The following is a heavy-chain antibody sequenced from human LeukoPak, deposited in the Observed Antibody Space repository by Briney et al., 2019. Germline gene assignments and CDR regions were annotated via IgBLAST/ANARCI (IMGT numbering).Heavy chain of an antibody. J-gene: IGHJ5*02. Sequence: SQTLSLTCAISGDSFSSNSAAWSWIRQSPSRGLEWLGRTYYRSKWYNDYAVSVKSRITINPDTSKNQFSLQLNSVTPEDTAVYYCARGDNWNYGWFDPWGQGTLVTVSS. CDR1: GDSFSSNSAA. V-gene: IGHV6-1*01. CDR2: TYYRSKWYN. CDR3: ARGDNWNYGWFDP. D-gene: IGHD1-7*01.